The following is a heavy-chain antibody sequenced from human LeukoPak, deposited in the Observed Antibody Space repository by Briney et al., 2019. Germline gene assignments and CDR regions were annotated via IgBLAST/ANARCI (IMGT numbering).Heavy chain of an antibody. CDR3: AIDRAYISSWYGCSTP. D-gene: IGHD6-13*01. CDR1: GFTFSSSG. J-gene: IGHJ5*02. Sequence: PGGSLRLSCAASGFTFSSSGMSWVRQAPGKGLEWVSSITYSGGSTYYADSVKGRFTISRDNSRNTLYLQMRSLRAEDTAVYYCAIDRAYISSWYGCSTPWGQGTLVTVSS. V-gene: IGHV3-23*01. CDR2: ITYSGGST.